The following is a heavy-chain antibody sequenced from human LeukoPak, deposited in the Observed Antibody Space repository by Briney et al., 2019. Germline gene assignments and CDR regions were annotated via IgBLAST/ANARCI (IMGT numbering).Heavy chain of an antibody. CDR3: ARGGIAAERLDY. J-gene: IGHJ4*02. CDR2: IYYSGST. Sequence: SETLSLTCTVSGGSISSYYWNWIRQPPGKGLEGIGFIYYSGSTNYNPSLKSRVTMSVDTSKNQVSLKLGSVTAADTAVYYCARGGIAAERLDYWGQGTLVTVSS. CDR1: GGSISSYY. V-gene: IGHV4-59*01. D-gene: IGHD6-13*01.